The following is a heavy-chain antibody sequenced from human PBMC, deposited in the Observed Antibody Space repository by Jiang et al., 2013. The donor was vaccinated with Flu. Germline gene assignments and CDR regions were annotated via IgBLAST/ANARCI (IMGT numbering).Heavy chain of an antibody. Sequence: KPSETLSLTCTVSGGSVSSGNYYWGWIRQPPGKGLEWIGSMYYSGSTYYNPSLKSRVTISLDTSKNQFSLKLSSVTAADTALYYCASGRTSLGQLVVNAFDIWGQGTRVTISS. CDR1: GGSVSSGNYY. CDR3: ASGRTSLGQLVVNAFDI. D-gene: IGHD2-21*01. V-gene: IGHV4-39*07. CDR2: MYYSGST. J-gene: IGHJ3*02.